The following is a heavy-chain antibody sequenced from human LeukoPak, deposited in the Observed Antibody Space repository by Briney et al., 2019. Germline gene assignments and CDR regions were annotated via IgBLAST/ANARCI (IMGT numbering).Heavy chain of an antibody. Sequence: PGGSLRLSCAASGFTFSSYWMSWVRQAPGKGLEWVANIKQDGSEKYYVDSVKGRFTISRDNAKNSLYLQMNSLRAEDTAVYYCARGRGRDGYNFYYWGQGTLVTVSS. J-gene: IGHJ4*02. D-gene: IGHD5-24*01. CDR2: IKQDGSEK. CDR1: GFTFSSYW. CDR3: ARGRGRDGYNFYY. V-gene: IGHV3-7*01.